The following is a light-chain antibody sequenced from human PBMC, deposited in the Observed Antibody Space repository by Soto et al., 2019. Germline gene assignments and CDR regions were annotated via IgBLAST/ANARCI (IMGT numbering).Light chain of an antibody. CDR1: QSVSSN. CDR2: GAS. J-gene: IGKJ1*01. V-gene: IGKV3-15*01. Sequence: EIVMSHPPAAVSVSPRERATLYCRASQSVSSNLAWYQQKPGQAPRLLIYGASTRATGIPARFSGSGSGTEFTLTISSLQSEDFAVYYCQQYNNWPRTFGQGTKVDIK. CDR3: QQYNNWPRT.